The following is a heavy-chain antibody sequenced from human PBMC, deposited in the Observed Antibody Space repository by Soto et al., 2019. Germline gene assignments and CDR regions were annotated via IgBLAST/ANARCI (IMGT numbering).Heavy chain of an antibody. D-gene: IGHD4-17*01. CDR2: ISTTSTFT. CDR1: GFTFSESF. Sequence: GGSLRLSCAASGFTFSESFMSWIRQAPGKGLEWVSSISTTSTFTDYAASLKGRVTVSRDNSRNALFLQLDSLRDEGTAVYFCARGAVSRQHFYYGFDVWGQGTTVTVSS. J-gene: IGHJ6*02. V-gene: IGHV3-11*06. CDR3: ARGAVSRQHFYYGFDV.